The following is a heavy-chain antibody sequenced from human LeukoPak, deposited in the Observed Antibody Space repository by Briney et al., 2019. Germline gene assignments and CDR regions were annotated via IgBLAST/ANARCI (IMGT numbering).Heavy chain of an antibody. J-gene: IGHJ4*02. D-gene: IGHD5-12*01. CDR3: ARVAQGPVREPVATGIDY. Sequence: SETLSLTCAVYGGSFSGYYWSWIRQPPGKGLEWIGEINHSGSTNYNPSLKSRVTISVDTSKNQFSLKLSSVTAADTAVYYCARVAQGPVREPVATGIDYWGQGTLVTVSS. V-gene: IGHV4-34*01. CDR2: INHSGST. CDR1: GGSFSGYY.